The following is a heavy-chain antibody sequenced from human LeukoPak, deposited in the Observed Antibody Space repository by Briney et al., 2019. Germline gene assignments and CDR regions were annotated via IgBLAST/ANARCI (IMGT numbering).Heavy chain of an antibody. CDR1: GFTFSDAW. Sequence: GGSLRLSCAASGFTFSDAWMSWVRQAPGKGLEWVGRIKSKTHGGTTAYAAPVKGRFTISRDDSRTTVYLQMNSLKSEDAALYYCTTERPYFDNWGQGTLVTVSS. CDR2: IKSKTHGGTT. J-gene: IGHJ4*02. V-gene: IGHV3-15*01. CDR3: TTERPYFDN.